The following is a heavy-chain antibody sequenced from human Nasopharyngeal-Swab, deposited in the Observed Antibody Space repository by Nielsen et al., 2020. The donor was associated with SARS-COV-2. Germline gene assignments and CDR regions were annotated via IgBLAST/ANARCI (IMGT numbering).Heavy chain of an antibody. J-gene: IGHJ4*02. CDR2: IKQDGSQK. CDR3: ATLPIAAPGKGDY. CDR1: GFTFGAYW. Sequence: GGSLRLSCAASGFTFGAYWMSWVRQAPGKGLEWVANIKQDGSQKYYVDSVKGRFTISRDNAKNSLYLQMNSLTAEDTAVYYCATLPIAAPGKGDYWGQGTLVTVSS. D-gene: IGHD6-13*01. V-gene: IGHV3-7*01.